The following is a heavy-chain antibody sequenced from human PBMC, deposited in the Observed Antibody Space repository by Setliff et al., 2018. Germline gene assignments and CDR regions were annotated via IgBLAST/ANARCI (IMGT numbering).Heavy chain of an antibody. CDR2: VLHSGRT. CDR3: ARLDTNTYATFDY. V-gene: IGHV4-38-2*01. J-gene: IGHJ4*02. CDR1: GFSIISNYY. Sequence: SETLSLTCAVSGFSIISNYYWAWIRQPPGKGLEWIGSVLHSGRTPYNPSLKSRVTISADTSKNQFSLKLPSVTAADTAVYYCARLDTNTYATFDYWGQGTLVTAPQ. D-gene: IGHD5-18*01.